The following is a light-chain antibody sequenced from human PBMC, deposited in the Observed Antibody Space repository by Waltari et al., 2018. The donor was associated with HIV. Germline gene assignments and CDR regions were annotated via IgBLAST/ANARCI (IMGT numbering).Light chain of an antibody. CDR1: QSIVTW. Sequence: DIQMTQSPSTLSASVGDRVTIPFRSSQSIVTWLAWYQPKPVKAPKLLISKASRLETGVPSRFSGSGSGTEFTLTISSLQPDDFATYYCQQYNTNLGTFGQGTKVEIE. V-gene: IGKV1-5*03. CDR2: KAS. CDR3: QQYNTNLGT. J-gene: IGKJ1*01.